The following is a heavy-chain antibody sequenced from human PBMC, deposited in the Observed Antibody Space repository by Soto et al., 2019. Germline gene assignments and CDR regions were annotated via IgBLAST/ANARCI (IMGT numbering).Heavy chain of an antibody. V-gene: IGHV1-69*13. CDR2: IIPIFGTA. Sequence: GASVRVSCKASGVTFSSYAISWVRQAPGQGLEWMGGIIPIFGTANYAQKFQGRVTITADESTSTAYMELSSLRSEDTAVYYCARHYDSSGYYFDYWGQGTLVTVSS. J-gene: IGHJ4*02. D-gene: IGHD3-22*01. CDR1: GVTFSSYA. CDR3: ARHYDSSGYYFDY.